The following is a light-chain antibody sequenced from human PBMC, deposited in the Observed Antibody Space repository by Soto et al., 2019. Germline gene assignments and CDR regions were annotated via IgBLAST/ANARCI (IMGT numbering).Light chain of an antibody. CDR2: EVS. CDR1: SSDVGGYNY. CDR3: SSYAGSYHWV. V-gene: IGLV2-8*01. Sequence: QSALTQPPSASGSPGQSVTISCTGTSSDVGGYNYVSWYQQHPGKAPKLMIYEVSNRPSGVPDRFSGSKSGNTASLTVSGLQAEGEADYYCSSYAGSYHWVFGGGTKLTVL. J-gene: IGLJ3*02.